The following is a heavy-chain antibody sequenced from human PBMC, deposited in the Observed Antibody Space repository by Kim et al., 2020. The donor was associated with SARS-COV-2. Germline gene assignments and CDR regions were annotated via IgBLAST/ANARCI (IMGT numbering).Heavy chain of an antibody. J-gene: IGHJ4*02. CDR3: ARAPIPPTLYCGGDCSLYFDY. CDR1: GFTFSSYS. Sequence: GGSLRLSCAASGFTFSSYSMNWVRQAPGKGLEWVSSISSSSSYIYYADSVKGRFTISRDNAKNSLYLQMNSLRAEDTAVYYCARAPIPPTLYCGGDCSLYFDYWGQGTLVTVSS. V-gene: IGHV3-21*01. CDR2: ISSSSSYI. D-gene: IGHD2-21*01.